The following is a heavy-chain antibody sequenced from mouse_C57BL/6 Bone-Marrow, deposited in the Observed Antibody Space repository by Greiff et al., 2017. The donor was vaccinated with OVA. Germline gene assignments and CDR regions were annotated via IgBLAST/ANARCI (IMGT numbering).Heavy chain of an antibody. D-gene: IGHD1-1*01. Sequence: VQLQQPGTELVKPGASVKLSCKASGYTFTSYGISWVKQRTGQGLEWIGEIYPRSGNTYYNEKFKGKATLTADKSSSTAYMELRSLTSEDSAVYFCARRAYYGGYFDYWGQGTTLTVSS. J-gene: IGHJ2*01. CDR2: IYPRSGNT. CDR3: ARRAYYGGYFDY. CDR1: GYTFTSYG. V-gene: IGHV1-81*01.